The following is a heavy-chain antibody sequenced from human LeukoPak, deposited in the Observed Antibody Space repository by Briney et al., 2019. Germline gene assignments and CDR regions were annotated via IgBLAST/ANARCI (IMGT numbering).Heavy chain of an antibody. V-gene: IGHV3-33*08. Sequence: GGSLRLSCAASGFTFSSYGMHWVRQAPGKGLEWVAVIWYDGSNKYYAGSVKGRFTISRDNSKNTLYLQMNSLRAEDTAVYYCARVHGSEYYYDSSGYPGAFDIWGQGTMVTVSS. J-gene: IGHJ3*02. CDR2: IWYDGSNK. CDR3: ARVHGSEYYYDSSGYPGAFDI. D-gene: IGHD3-22*01. CDR1: GFTFSSYG.